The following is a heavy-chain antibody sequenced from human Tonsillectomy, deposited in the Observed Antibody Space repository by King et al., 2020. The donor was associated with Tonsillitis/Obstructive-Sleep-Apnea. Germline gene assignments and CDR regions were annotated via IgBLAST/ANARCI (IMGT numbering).Heavy chain of an antibody. D-gene: IGHD3-10*01. Sequence: VQLVESGGGLVQPGGSLRLSCSASGFTFSSYAMHWVRQTPGKGLEYVSGISSNGGSAYYADSVKGRITISRDNSKNTLYLQMNSLRAEDTAVYYCVKLGGFGELVSWGQGTLVTVSS. CDR3: VKLGGFGELVS. V-gene: IGHV3-64D*06. CDR2: ISSNGGSA. J-gene: IGHJ4*02. CDR1: GFTFSSYA.